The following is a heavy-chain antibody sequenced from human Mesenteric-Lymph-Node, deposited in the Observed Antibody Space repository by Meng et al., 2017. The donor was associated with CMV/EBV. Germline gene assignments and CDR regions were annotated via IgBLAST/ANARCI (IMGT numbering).Heavy chain of an antibody. CDR1: GFTFSSYS. V-gene: IGHV3-48*04. J-gene: IGHJ4*02. CDR3: ARGSSSPH. D-gene: IGHD6-13*01. CDR2: ISSSSTI. Sequence: GGSLRLSCAASGFTFSSYSMNWVRQAPGKGLEWVSYISSSSTIYYADSVKGRFTISRDNAKNSLYLQMNSLRAEDTAVYYCARGSSSPHWGQGTLVTVSS.